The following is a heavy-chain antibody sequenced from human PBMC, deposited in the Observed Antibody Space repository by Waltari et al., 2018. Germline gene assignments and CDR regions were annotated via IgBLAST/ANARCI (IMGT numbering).Heavy chain of an antibody. CDR1: GFTFNTYS. CDR2: INHSGST. D-gene: IGHD4-17*01. CDR3: ARGVTTLED. Sequence: VQLVQSGGDLVQPGGSLRLSCAASGFTFNTYSMAWVRQAPGKGLEWIGEINHSGSTNYNPSLKSRVTISVDTSKNQFSLKLSSVTAADTAVYYCARGVTTLEDWGQGTLVTVSS. V-gene: IGHV4-34*01. J-gene: IGHJ4*02.